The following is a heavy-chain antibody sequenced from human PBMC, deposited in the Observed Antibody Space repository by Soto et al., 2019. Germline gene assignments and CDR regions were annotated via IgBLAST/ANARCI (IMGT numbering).Heavy chain of an antibody. Sequence: GGSLRLSCAASGFTFSSYCMHWVRQAPGKGLEWVSSISSSSSYIYYADSVKGRFTISRDNAKNSLCLQMNSLRAEDTAVYYCARGQSSGSYYTDAFDMWGQGTMVTVSS. J-gene: IGHJ3*02. CDR3: ARGQSSGSYYTDAFDM. CDR1: GFTFSSYC. CDR2: ISSSSSYI. V-gene: IGHV3-21*01. D-gene: IGHD1-26*01.